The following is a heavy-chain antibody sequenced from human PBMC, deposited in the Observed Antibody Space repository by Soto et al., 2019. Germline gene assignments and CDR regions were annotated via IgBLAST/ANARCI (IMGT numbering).Heavy chain of an antibody. CDR3: AKVRFCGGDCYSYGMDV. Sequence: GGSLRLSCAASGFTFSSYAMSWVRQAPGKGLEWVSAISGSGGSTYYADSVKGRFTISRDNSKNTLYLQMNSLRAEDTAVYYCAKVRFCGGDCYSYGMDVWGQGTTVTVSS. D-gene: IGHD2-21*01. CDR1: GFTFSSYA. J-gene: IGHJ6*02. V-gene: IGHV3-23*01. CDR2: ISGSGGST.